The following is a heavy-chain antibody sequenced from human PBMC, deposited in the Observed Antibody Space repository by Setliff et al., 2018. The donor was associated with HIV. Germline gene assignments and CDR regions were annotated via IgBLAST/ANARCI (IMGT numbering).Heavy chain of an antibody. CDR2: MNPNSGNT. CDR3: ANGGSGGQFDH. Sequence: PPVKVSCKASGYTLTTFGISWVRQAPGQGLEWMGWMNPNSGNTAYLQKFQGRVIITRDTSASTAFMEMSSLRSEDTAVYFCANGGSGGQFDHWGQGTLVTVSS. V-gene: IGHV1-3*01. CDR1: GYTLTTFG. J-gene: IGHJ4*02. D-gene: IGHD3-16*01.